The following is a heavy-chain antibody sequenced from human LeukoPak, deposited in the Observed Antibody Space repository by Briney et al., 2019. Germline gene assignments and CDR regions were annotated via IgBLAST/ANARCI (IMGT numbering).Heavy chain of an antibody. D-gene: IGHD6-13*01. V-gene: IGHV4-59*01. CDR3: ARERAANCYYGMDV. CDR1: GGSISSYY. Sequence: PWETLSLTCTLSGGSISSYYWSWVRPPPGRELGWVVYIYYSGRTNYNPSLKSRVTISVDTSKNQFSLKLSSVTAADTAVYYCARERAANCYYGMDVWGQGTTVTVSS. J-gene: IGHJ6*02. CDR2: IYYSGRT.